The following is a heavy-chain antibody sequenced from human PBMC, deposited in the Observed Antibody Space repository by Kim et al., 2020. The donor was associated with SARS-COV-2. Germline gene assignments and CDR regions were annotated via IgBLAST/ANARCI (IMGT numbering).Heavy chain of an antibody. J-gene: IGHJ4*02. CDR1: GGSISSNC. Sequence: SETLSLTCTVSGGSISSNCWSWIRQPPGKGLEWIGYIYYKGSTNQNPSLKSRVTISVDTSKNQFSLKLSSVTAADTAVYYCARHRGGYNLDYFDYWGQGTLVTVSS. CDR3: ARHRGGYNLDYFDY. V-gene: IGHV4-59*08. D-gene: IGHD5-12*01. CDR2: IYYKGST.